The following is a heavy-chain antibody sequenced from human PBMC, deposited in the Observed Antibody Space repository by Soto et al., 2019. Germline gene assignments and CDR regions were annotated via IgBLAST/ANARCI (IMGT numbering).Heavy chain of an antibody. CDR1: GFTFDDYA. D-gene: IGHD4-17*01. Sequence: GGSLRLSCAASGFTFDDYAMHWVRQAPGKGLEWVSGISWNSGSIGYADSVKGRFTISRDNAKNSLYLQMNSLRAEDTALYYCANLYGVNAFDIWGQGTMVTVSS. CDR2: ISWNSGSI. J-gene: IGHJ3*02. V-gene: IGHV3-9*01. CDR3: ANLYGVNAFDI.